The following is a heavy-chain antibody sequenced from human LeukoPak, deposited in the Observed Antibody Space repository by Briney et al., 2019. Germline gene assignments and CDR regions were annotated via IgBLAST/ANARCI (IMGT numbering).Heavy chain of an antibody. CDR2: INHSGST. CDR1: GGSFSGYY. V-gene: IGHV4-34*01. D-gene: IGHD6-6*01. CDR3: ARSSLVNGRFDP. J-gene: IGHJ5*02. Sequence: SSETLSLTCAVYGGSFSGYYWSWIRQPPGKGLEWIGEINHSGSTNYNPSLKSRVTISVDTSKNQFSLKLSSVTAADTAVYYCARSSLVNGRFDPWGQGTLVTVSS.